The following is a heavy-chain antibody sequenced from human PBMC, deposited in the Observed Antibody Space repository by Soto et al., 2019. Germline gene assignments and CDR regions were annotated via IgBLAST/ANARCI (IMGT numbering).Heavy chain of an antibody. D-gene: IGHD6-13*01. J-gene: IGHJ6*02. CDR2: IDPSDSYT. CDR3: ARHRNIAAPLDV. CDR1: GYSFTSYW. Sequence: GESLKISXKGSGYSFTSYWISWVRQMPGKGLEWMVRIDPSDSYTNYSPSFQGHVTISADKSISTAYLQWSSLKASDTAMYYCARHRNIAAPLDVWGQGTTVTVSS. V-gene: IGHV5-10-1*01.